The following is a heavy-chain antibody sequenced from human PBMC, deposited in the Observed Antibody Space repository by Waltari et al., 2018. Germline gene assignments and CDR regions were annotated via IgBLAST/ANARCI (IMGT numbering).Heavy chain of an antibody. V-gene: IGHV3-23*01. J-gene: IGHJ5*02. CDR2: IKDSGTIT. Sequence: EVQLLESGGGLIQPGGSLRLSCADSGFTFKSYVMSWVRQAPGKGLEWVSSIKDSGTITYYADSVKGRFTISRDNSKNTLYLKMNSLRAEDTAVYYCAKNSPYGTTWFGGVDPWGQGTLVTVSS. CDR3: AKNSPYGTTWFGGVDP. CDR1: GFTFKSYV. D-gene: IGHD3-10*01.